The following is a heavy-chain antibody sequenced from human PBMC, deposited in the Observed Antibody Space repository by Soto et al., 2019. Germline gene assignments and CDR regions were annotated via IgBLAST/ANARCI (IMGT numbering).Heavy chain of an antibody. V-gene: IGHV4-31*02. CDR1: GGSISSGGYY. J-gene: IGHJ4*02. CDR3: ARDLSEGNYFDY. CDR2: IYYSGST. Sequence: TVSGGSISSGGYYWSWIRQHPGKGLEWIGYIYYSGSTYYNPSLKSRVTISVDTSKNQFSLKLSSVTAADTAVYYCARDLSEGNYFDYWGQGTLVTVSS.